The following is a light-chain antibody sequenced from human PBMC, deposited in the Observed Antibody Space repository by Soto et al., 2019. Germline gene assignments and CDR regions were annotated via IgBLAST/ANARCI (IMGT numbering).Light chain of an antibody. CDR1: SSDVGGFHF. CDR2: DVN. Sequence: QSAQAQPRSVSGSPGQSVNISCTGTSSDVGGFHFVSWYQQHPGRAPKLIIFDVNARPSGVPDRFSGSKSGNTASLTISGLQADDEADYYCCSYAGSFTFVFGGGTKVTVL. CDR3: CSYAGSFTFV. J-gene: IGLJ2*01. V-gene: IGLV2-11*01.